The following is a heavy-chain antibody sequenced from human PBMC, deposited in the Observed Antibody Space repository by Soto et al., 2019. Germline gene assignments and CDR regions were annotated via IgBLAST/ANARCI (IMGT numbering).Heavy chain of an antibody. D-gene: IGHD6-19*01. CDR2: INTDGSSR. J-gene: IGHJ4*02. Sequence: EVQLVESGGGLVQPGGSLRLSCAASGFTFSSYWMHWVRQAPGKGLVWVARINTDGSSRSYADSVRDRFTISRDNAKNSRYHQMISLSVEHTAVYYSADLFAVAGTNYTGQGTRVTVFS. CDR1: GFTFSSYW. V-gene: IGHV3-74*01. CDR3: ADLFAVAGTNY.